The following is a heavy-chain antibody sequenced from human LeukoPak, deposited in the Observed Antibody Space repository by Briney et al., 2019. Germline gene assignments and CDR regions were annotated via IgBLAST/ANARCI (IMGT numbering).Heavy chain of an antibody. J-gene: IGHJ5*02. CDR3: AELNDRINWFDP. Sequence: GGSLRLSCAASGFTFSTYDMSWVRQAPGKGLEWVATIASAGRGATYYADSVKGRFTVTTDKSKKTLYLQMNRLRVQDTAIYYCAELNDRINWFDPWGQGALVIVSS. CDR1: GFTFSTYD. D-gene: IGHD1-1*01. CDR2: IASAGRGAT. V-gene: IGHV3-23*01.